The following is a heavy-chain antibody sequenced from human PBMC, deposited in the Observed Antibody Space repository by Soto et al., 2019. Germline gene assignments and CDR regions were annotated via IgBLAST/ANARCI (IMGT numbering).Heavy chain of an antibody. CDR1: GGSISSYY. CDR3: ARTSEGDYYDSSGYYYPGLFDY. D-gene: IGHD3-22*01. Sequence: PSETLPLTCTVSGGSISSYYWSWIRQPPGKGLEWIGYIYYSGSTNYNPSLKSRVTISVDTSKNQFSLKLSSVTAADTAVYYCARTSEGDYYDSSGYYYPGLFDYWGQGTLVTVSS. V-gene: IGHV4-59*01. J-gene: IGHJ4*02. CDR2: IYYSGST.